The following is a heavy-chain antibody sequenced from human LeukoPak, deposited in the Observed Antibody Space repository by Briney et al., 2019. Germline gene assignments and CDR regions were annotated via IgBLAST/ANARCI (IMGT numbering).Heavy chain of an antibody. CDR3: ARDGPLRYFDL. CDR1: AGSISSYY. CDR2: IYYSGST. Sequence: SETLSLTCTVSAGSISSYYWSWIRQPPGKGLEWIGYIYYSGSTNYNPSLKSRVTISVDTSKNQFSLKLSSVTAADTAVYYCARDGPLRYFDLWGRGTLVTVSS. V-gene: IGHV4-59*01. J-gene: IGHJ2*01.